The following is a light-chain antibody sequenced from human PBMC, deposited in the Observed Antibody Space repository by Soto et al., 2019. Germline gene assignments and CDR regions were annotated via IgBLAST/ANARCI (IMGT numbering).Light chain of an antibody. CDR3: SSYTTNKVV. V-gene: IGLV2-14*01. J-gene: IGLJ3*02. CDR1: TTDIDDYSY. CDR2: HAIG. Sequence: QSALTQPASVSGSPGQSVTISCTGTTTDIDDYSYVSWYRQDPDKAPHLIFYHAIGDRPSGVSSRFSGSKSGNTASLTISGLQVDDESDYYCSSYTTNKVVFGGGTKLTVL.